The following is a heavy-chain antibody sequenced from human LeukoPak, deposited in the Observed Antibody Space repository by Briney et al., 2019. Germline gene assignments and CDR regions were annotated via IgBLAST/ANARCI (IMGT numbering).Heavy chain of an antibody. J-gene: IGHJ4*02. CDR1: GFTFSSYA. CDR3: ARGPNYVGNGAAFDY. D-gene: IGHD4-23*01. V-gene: IGHV3-30-3*01. Sequence: GGSLRLSCAASGFTFSSYAMHWVRQAPGKGLEWVAVISYDGSNKYYADSVKGRFTISRDNSKNTLYLQMNSLRAEDTAVYYCARGPNYVGNGAAFDYWGQGTLVTVSS. CDR2: ISYDGSNK.